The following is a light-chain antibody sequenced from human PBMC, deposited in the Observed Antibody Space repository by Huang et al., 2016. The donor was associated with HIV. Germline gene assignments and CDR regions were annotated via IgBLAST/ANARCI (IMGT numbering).Light chain of an antibody. CDR3: QHYNNWPYT. CDR2: GAS. V-gene: IGKV3-15*01. J-gene: IGKJ2*01. CDR1: QSVSSN. Sequence: STRAGSPGERAPLSGRASQSVSSNLAWYQQKPGQAPRLLIDGASTRATDIPARFSGSGSGTEFTLTISSLQSEDFAVYYCQHYNNWPYTFGQGTKLEIK.